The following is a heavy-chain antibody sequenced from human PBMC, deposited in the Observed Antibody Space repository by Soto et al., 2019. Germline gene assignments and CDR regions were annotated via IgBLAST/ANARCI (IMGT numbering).Heavy chain of an antibody. Sequence: ASVKVSCKASGYTFTSYDINWVRQATGQGLEWMGWMNPNSSNTGYAQKFQGRVTMTRNTSISTAYMELSSLRSEDTAVYYCGRYPPGYYDSSGYYSDYWGQGTLVTVSS. D-gene: IGHD3-22*01. J-gene: IGHJ4*02. V-gene: IGHV1-8*01. CDR3: GRYPPGYYDSSGYYSDY. CDR1: GYTFTSYD. CDR2: MNPNSSNT.